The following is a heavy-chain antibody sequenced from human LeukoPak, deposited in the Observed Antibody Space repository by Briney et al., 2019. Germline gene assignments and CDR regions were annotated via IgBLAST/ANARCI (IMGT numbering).Heavy chain of an antibody. V-gene: IGHV3-9*01. Sequence: PGGSLRLSCAASGFTFDDYAMHWVRQAPGKGLEWVSGISWDGGSIGYADSVKGRFTISRDNAKNSLYLQMNSLRAEDTALYYCAKDIQATMVRGYYYYMDVWGKGTTVTISS. CDR1: GFTFDDYA. CDR2: ISWDGGSI. D-gene: IGHD3-10*01. J-gene: IGHJ6*03. CDR3: AKDIQATMVRGYYYYMDV.